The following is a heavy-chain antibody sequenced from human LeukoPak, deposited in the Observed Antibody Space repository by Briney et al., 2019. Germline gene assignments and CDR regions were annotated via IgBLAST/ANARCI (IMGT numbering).Heavy chain of an antibody. D-gene: IGHD2-2*01. V-gene: IGHV3-21*01. CDR2: ISSSSSYI. CDR1: GFTFSSYS. Sequence: PGGSLRLSCAASGFTFSSYSMNWVRQAPGKGLEWVSSISSSSSYIYYADSVKGRFTISRDNAKNSLYLQMNSLRAEDTAVYYCAREAPKRSNDIVVVPAAGPHWGQGTLVTVSS. CDR3: AREAPKRSNDIVVVPAAGPH. J-gene: IGHJ1*01.